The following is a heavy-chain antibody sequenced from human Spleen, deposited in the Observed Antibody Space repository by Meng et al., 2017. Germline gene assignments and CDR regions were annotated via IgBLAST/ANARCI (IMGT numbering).Heavy chain of an antibody. V-gene: IGHV1-2*06. Sequence: EQCVQLWGEVKKPGASVKASFKPLGYNFAVYFIHWVRRAPGQGLEWMGRINPKSGDTHYAQKFQARVTMTGDTSISTAYMELSGLRSDDTAMYYCARVDTAMASHFDYWGQGTLVTVSS. D-gene: IGHD5-18*01. CDR1: GYNFAVYF. CDR2: INPKSGDT. J-gene: IGHJ4*02. CDR3: ARVDTAMASHFDY.